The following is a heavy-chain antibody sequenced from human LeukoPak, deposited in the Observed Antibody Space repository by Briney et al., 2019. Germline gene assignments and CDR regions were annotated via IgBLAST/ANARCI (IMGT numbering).Heavy chain of an antibody. V-gene: IGHV1-2*02. CDR1: GYTFTGYY. CDR2: INPNSGGT. CDR3: AGAAYYYDSSGYYTFDY. Sequence: EASVKVSCKASGYTFTGYYIHWVRQAPGQGLEWMGWINPNSGGTNYAQKFQGRVTMTRDTSISTAYMELSRLRSDDTAVYYCAGAAYYYDSSGYYTFDYWGQGTLVTVSS. J-gene: IGHJ4*02. D-gene: IGHD3-22*01.